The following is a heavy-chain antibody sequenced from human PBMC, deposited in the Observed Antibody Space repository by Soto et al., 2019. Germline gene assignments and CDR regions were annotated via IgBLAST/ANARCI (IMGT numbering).Heavy chain of an antibody. J-gene: IGHJ4*02. Sequence: ASVKVSCKASGYTFTSYGISWVRQAPGQGLEWMGWISAYNGNTNYAQKLQGRVTMTTDTSTSTAYMELRSLRSDDTAVYYCARDHSAVKNPIAVAGTCYGYWGQGTLVTVSS. D-gene: IGHD6-19*01. V-gene: IGHV1-18*01. CDR3: ARDHSAVKNPIAVAGTCYGY. CDR2: ISAYNGNT. CDR1: GYTFTSYG.